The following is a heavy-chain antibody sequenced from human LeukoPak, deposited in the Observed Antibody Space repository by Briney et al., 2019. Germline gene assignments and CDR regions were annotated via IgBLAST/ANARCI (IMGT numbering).Heavy chain of an antibody. CDR3: VRDGYGSGKGFFDY. CDR2: ISAYDGNT. J-gene: IGHJ4*02. Sequence: ASVKLSCKASGYTFISYGFSWVRQAPGQGPEWMGWISAYDGNTNSAQKFQGRVIMTTDTSASTAYMELRSLRPDDTAVYYCVRDGYGSGKGFFDYWGQGTLVTVSS. CDR1: GYTFISYG. D-gene: IGHD3-10*01. V-gene: IGHV1-18*01.